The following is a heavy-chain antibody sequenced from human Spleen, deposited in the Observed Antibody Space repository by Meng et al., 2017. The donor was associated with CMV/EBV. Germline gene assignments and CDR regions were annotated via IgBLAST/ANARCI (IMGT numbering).Heavy chain of an antibody. Sequence: GGSLRLSCAASGFSVSNNYMTWVRQASGKGLEWVGRIRGKANSFATAYGASVKGRFTISRDDSKNTAYLQMNSLKSEDTAVYYCTRQLWDIATAATQPSDYWGQGTLVTVSS. V-gene: IGHV3-73*01. J-gene: IGHJ4*02. CDR1: GFSVSNNY. CDR2: IRGKANSFAT. CDR3: TRQLWDIATAATQPSDY. D-gene: IGHD6-13*01.